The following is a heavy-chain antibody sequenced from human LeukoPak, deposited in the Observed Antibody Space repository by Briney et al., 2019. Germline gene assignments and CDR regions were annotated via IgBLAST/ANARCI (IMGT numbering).Heavy chain of an antibody. J-gene: IGHJ4*02. CDR3: ARVWQWLGHIDY. CDR2: IYYSGST. Sequence: SETLSLTCTVSGGSISSSSYYWGWIRQPPGKGLEWIGSIYYSGSTYYNPSLKSRATISRDTSKNHFSLKLSSVTAADTAVYYCARVWQWLGHIDYWGQGTLVTVSS. D-gene: IGHD6-19*01. CDR1: GGSISSSSYY. V-gene: IGHV4-39*02.